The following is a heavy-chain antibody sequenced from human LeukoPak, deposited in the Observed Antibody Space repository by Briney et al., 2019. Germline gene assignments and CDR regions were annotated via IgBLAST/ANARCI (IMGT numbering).Heavy chain of an antibody. D-gene: IGHD2-2*01. CDR3: ARDGCSSTSCYSDYYYGMDV. J-gene: IGHJ6*02. CDR1: GGSITRYY. Sequence: SETLSLTCTVSGGSITRYYWTWIRQPPGKGLEWIGYIFSNGSTNYNPSLKSRVAIALDTSKKKFSLRLTSVTAADTAVYYCARDGCSSTSCYSDYYYGMDVWGQGTTVTVSS. CDR2: IFSNGST. V-gene: IGHV4-59*01.